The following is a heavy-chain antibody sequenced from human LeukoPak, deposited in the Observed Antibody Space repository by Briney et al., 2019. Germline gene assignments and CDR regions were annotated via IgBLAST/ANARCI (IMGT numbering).Heavy chain of an antibody. CDR2: IANGAT. J-gene: IGHJ4*02. CDR1: GGGISTYY. Sequence: PSETLSLTCTVAGGGISTYYWNRIRQTPGKGLEWVGHIANGATDYNPSLKSRAIISVDTSKNQISLRLTSVTAADTAVYHCARDKAHSYGYYFDPWGPGTQVLVSS. CDR3: ARDKAHSYGYYFDP. D-gene: IGHD3-10*01. V-gene: IGHV4-4*08.